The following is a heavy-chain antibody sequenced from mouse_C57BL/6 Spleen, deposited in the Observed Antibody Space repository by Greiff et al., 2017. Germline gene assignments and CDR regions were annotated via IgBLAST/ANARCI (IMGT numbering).Heavy chain of an antibody. V-gene: IGHV3-1*01. J-gene: IGHJ4*01. D-gene: IGHD1-1*01. CDR1: GYSITSGYD. CDR2: ISYSGST. Sequence: EVKLQESGPGMVKPSQSLSLTCTVTGYSITSGYDWHWIRHFPGNKLEWMGYISYSGSTNYNPSLKSRISITHDTSKNHFFLKLNSVTTEDTATYYCARDNGRYAMDYWGQGTSVTVSS. CDR3: ARDNGRYAMDY.